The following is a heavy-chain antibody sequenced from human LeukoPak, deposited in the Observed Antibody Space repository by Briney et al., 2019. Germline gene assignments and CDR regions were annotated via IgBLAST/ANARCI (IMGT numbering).Heavy chain of an antibody. CDR1: GFTFSSYS. CDR3: ARDYYGSGTFDY. D-gene: IGHD3-10*01. V-gene: IGHV3-21*01. Sequence: PGGPLRLSCAASGFTFSSYSMNWVRQAPGKGLEWVSSISSSRSYIYYADSVKGRFTISRDNAKNSLYLQMNSPRAEDTAVYYCARDYYGSGTFDYWGQGTLVTVSS. CDR2: ISSSRSYI. J-gene: IGHJ4*02.